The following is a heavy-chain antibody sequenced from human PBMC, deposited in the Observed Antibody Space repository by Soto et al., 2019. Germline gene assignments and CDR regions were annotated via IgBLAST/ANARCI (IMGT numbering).Heavy chain of an antibody. J-gene: IGHJ3*02. CDR3: ARDAAYYDFWSDAFGI. D-gene: IGHD3-3*01. CDR1: GGSISSGGYY. V-gene: IGHV4-31*03. CDR2: IYYSGST. Sequence: SETLSLTCTVSGGSISSGGYYWSWIRQHPGKGLEWIGYIYYSGSTYYNPSLKSRVTISVDTSKNQFSLKLSSVTAADTAVYYCARDAAYYDFWSDAFGIWGQGTMVTVSS.